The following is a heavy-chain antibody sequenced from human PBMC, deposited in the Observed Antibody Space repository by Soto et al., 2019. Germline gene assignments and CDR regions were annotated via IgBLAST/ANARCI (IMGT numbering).Heavy chain of an antibody. Sequence: QVQLVESGGGVVQPGRSLRLSCAASGFTFSSYGMHWVRQAPGKGLEWAAVISYDGSNKYYADSVKGRFTISRDNSKNTLYLQMNSLRAEDTAVYYCAKARAYYYDSSALGDYWGQGTLVTVSS. CDR2: ISYDGSNK. V-gene: IGHV3-30*18. D-gene: IGHD3-22*01. CDR1: GFTFSSYG. J-gene: IGHJ4*02. CDR3: AKARAYYYDSSALGDY.